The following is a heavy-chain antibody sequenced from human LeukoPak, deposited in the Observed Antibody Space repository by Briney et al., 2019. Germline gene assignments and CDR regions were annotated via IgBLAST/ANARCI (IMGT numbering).Heavy chain of an antibody. D-gene: IGHD3-10*01. CDR1: GGTFSSYA. V-gene: IGHV1-69*05. Sequence: ASVKVSCKASGGTFSSYAISWVRQAPGQGLGWMGGIIPIFGTANYAQKFQGRVTITTDESTSTAYMELSSLRSEDTAVYYCASPGSGSYILRYWGQGTLVTVSS. CDR2: IIPIFGTA. CDR3: ASPGSGSYILRY. J-gene: IGHJ4*02.